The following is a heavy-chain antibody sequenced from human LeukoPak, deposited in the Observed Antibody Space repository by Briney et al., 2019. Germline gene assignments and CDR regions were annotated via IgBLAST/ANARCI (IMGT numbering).Heavy chain of an antibody. V-gene: IGHV3-49*03. CDR2: IRSKAYGGTT. D-gene: IGHD6-6*01. CDR3: TRDRSRLGSSSVDFDY. J-gene: IGHJ4*02. CDR1: GFTFGDYV. Sequence: GGSLRLSCTASGFTFGDYVMSWFRQAPGKGLEWVGFIRSKAYGGTTEYAASVKGRFTISRDDSKSIAYLQMNSLKTEDTAVYYCTRDRSRLGSSSVDFDYWGQGTLVTVSS.